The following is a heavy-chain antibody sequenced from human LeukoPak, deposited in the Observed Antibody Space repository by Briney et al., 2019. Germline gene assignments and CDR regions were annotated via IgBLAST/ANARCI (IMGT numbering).Heavy chain of an antibody. D-gene: IGHD4-17*01. V-gene: IGHV1-2*02. CDR3: ARGRNGDQYYFDY. J-gene: IGHJ4*02. CDR2: INPNSGGT. CDR1: GYTFTGYY. Sequence: ASVKVSCKASGYTFTGYYMHWVRQAPGQGLEWMGWINPNSGGTNYAQKFQGRVTMTRDTSISTAYMELSRLRSDDTAVYYCARGRNGDQYYFDYWGQGTLVTVSS.